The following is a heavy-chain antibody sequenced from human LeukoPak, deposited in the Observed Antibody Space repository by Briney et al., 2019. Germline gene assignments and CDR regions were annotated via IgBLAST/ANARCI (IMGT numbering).Heavy chain of an antibody. V-gene: IGHV3-33*01. J-gene: IGHJ4*02. CDR3: ARERGWPLHYFDY. D-gene: IGHD5-24*01. CDR2: IWYDGSNK. CDR1: GFTFSSYG. Sequence: PGGSLRLSCAASGFTFSSYGMHWVRQAPGKGLEWVAVIWYDGSNKYYADSVKGRFTISRDNSKNTLYLQMNSLRAEDTAVYYCARERGWPLHYFDYWGQGTLVTVSS.